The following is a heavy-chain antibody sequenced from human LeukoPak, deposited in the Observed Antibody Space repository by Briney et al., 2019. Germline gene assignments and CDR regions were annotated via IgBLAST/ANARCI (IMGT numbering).Heavy chain of an antibody. CDR3: ARVWFGGVISYYYYGMDV. J-gene: IGHJ6*02. CDR2: INPNSGGT. CDR1: GYTFTGHY. D-gene: IGHD3-16*02. V-gene: IGHV1-2*02. Sequence: ASVKVSCKASGYTFTGHYMHWVRQAPGQGLEWMGWINPNSGGTNYAQKFQGRVTMTRDTSISTAYMELRSLRSDDTAVYYCARVWFGGVISYYYYGMDVWGQGTTVTVSS.